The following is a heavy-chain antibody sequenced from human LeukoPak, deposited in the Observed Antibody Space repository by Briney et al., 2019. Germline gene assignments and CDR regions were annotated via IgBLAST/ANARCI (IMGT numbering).Heavy chain of an antibody. V-gene: IGHV1-69*13. CDR1: GGTFSSYA. D-gene: IGHD3-3*01. Sequence: ASVKVSCKASGGTFSSYAISWVRQAPGQGLEWMGGIIPIFGTANYAQKFQGRVTITADESTSTAYMELSSLRSDDTAVYYCARDLFSTIFGVVIMSPQHYWGQGTLVTVSS. CDR2: IIPIFGTA. CDR3: ARDLFSTIFGVVIMSPQHY. J-gene: IGHJ4*02.